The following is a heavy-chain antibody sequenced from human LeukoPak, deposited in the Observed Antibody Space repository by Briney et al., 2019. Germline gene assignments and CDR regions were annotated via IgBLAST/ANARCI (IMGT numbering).Heavy chain of an antibody. J-gene: IGHJ4*02. CDR2: INPSVGGT. V-gene: IGHV1-46*03. CDR1: GYGFTSYY. CDR3: ARHGSGRYYPAEGRVDY. D-gene: IGHD3-10*01. Sequence: ASVKVSCKAFGYGFTSYYIHWVRQAPGQGLEWMGIINPSVGGTTYARKFQGRVTMTRDTSTSTVYMELSSLRFEDTAVYYCARHGSGRYYPAEGRVDYWGQGTLVTVSS.